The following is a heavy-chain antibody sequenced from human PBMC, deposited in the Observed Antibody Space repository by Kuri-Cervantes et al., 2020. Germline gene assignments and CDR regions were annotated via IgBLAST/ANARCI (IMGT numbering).Heavy chain of an antibody. CDR3: ARGYYASGLRAFDI. Sequence: GESLKISCAVSGFMFSNHGMSWVRQAPGKGLDWVSSISDSGGRTYYADSVKGRFTISRDNSKNTMYLQMNSLRAEDTAVYYCARGYYASGLRAFDIWGQGTMVTVSS. CDR1: GFMFSNHG. V-gene: IGHV3-23*01. D-gene: IGHD3-10*01. CDR2: ISDSGGRT. J-gene: IGHJ3*02.